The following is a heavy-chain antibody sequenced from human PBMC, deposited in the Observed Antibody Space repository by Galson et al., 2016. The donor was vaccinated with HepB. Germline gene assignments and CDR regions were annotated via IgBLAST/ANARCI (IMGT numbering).Heavy chain of an antibody. J-gene: IGHJ5*02. CDR2: INTNSGGT. D-gene: IGHD5-24*01. CDR1: GNTFTDY. V-gene: IGHV1-2*06. CDR3: ATQLVPGSAS. Sequence: SVKVSCKASGNTFTDYVSWVRQAPGQGLEWMGRINTNSGGTNYALAFHGRITMTRDPATRTPNMELRTLRSDDTAVYYCATQLVPGSASWGQGTLVVVSS.